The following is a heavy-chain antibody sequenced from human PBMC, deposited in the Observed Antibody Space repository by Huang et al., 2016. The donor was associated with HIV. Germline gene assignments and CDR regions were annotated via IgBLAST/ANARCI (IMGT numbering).Heavy chain of an antibody. D-gene: IGHD5-12*01. V-gene: IGHV4-34*02. J-gene: IGHJ4*02. CDR2: IKNSGSA. CDR3: VRSDTVASAVTFDY. CDR1: GGSLSGYF. Sequence: VQLQQWGAGLLKPSETLSLTCAVYGGSLSGYFWSWIRQVPGKGREWICEIKNSGSANYSPSFKSRVIMSVDTSKNQFSLRLSSVTAADTAVYYCVRSDTVASAVTFDYWGQGTVVSVSS.